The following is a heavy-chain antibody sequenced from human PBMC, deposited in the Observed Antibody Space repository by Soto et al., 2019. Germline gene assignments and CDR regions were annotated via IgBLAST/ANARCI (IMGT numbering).Heavy chain of an antibody. CDR1: GFTFSNAW. J-gene: IGHJ4*02. D-gene: IGHD6-19*01. V-gene: IGHV3-15*07. Sequence: GGSLRLSCAASGFTFSNAWMNWVRQAPGKGLEWVGRIKSKTDGGTTDYAAPVKGRFTISRDDSKNTLYLQMNSLKTEDTAVYYCTRDESSGWNPELFDYWGQGTLVTVSS. CDR3: TRDESSGWNPELFDY. CDR2: IKSKTDGGTT.